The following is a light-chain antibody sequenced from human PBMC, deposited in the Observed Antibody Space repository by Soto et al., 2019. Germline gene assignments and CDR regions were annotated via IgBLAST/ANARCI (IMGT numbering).Light chain of an antibody. J-gene: IGLJ2*01. CDR2: EVS. CDR3: SSSTSSSTLLV. V-gene: IGLV2-14*01. CDR1: SSDVGGYNY. Sequence: QSALTQPASVSGSPGQSITISCTRTSSDVGGYNYVSWYQQHPGKAPKLMIYEVSNRPSGVSNRFSGSKSGNTASLTISGLQAEDEADYYCSSSTSSSTLLVFGGGTQLTVL.